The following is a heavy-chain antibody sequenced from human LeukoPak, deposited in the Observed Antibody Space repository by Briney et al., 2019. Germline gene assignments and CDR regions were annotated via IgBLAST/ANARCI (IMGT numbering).Heavy chain of an antibody. Sequence: PGGSLRPSCAASGFTFSGSAMHWVRQASGKGLEWVGRIRSKANSYATAYAASVKGRFTISRDDSKNTAYLQMNSLKTEDTAVYYCTRHYDDYVWRSYRYGYDYWGQGTLVTVSS. J-gene: IGHJ4*02. CDR3: TRHYDDYVWRSYRYGYDY. CDR2: IRSKANSYAT. D-gene: IGHD3-16*02. CDR1: GFTFSGSA. V-gene: IGHV3-73*01.